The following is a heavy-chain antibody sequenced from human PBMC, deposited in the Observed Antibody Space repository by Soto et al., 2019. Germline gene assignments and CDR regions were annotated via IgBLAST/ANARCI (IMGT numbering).Heavy chain of an antibody. J-gene: IGHJ5*02. V-gene: IGHV1-18*01. CDR3: ATQEVGGSYVYTFDP. D-gene: IGHD1-26*01. CDR1: GYTFASSG. CDR2: ISVYNGIT. Sequence: GASVKVSCKASGYTFASSGVNWVRLAPGQGLEWMGWISVYNGITEYAQKLQGRVTMTTDTSTNTAYMELTSLRFDDTGVYYCATQEVGGSYVYTFDPWGQGTLVTVSS.